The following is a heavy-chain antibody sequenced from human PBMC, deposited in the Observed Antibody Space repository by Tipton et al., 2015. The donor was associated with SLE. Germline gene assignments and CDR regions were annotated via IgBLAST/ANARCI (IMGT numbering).Heavy chain of an antibody. CDR2: IYYSGST. D-gene: IGHD6-13*01. J-gene: IGHJ4*02. V-gene: IGHV4-61*01. CDR3: ARDGSLAAAGTPFDY. Sequence: TLSLTCTVSGGSVSSGSYYWSWIRQPPGKGLEWIGYIYYSGSTNYNPSLKSRVTISVDTSKNQFSLKLSSVTAADTAVYYCARDGSLAAAGTPFDYWGQGTLVTGSS. CDR1: GGSVSSGSYY.